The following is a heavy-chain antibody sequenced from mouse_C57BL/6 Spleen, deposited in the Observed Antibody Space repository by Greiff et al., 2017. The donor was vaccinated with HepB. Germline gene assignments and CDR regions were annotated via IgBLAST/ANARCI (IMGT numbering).Heavy chain of an antibody. Sequence: QVQLKESDAELVKPGASVKISCKVSGYTFTDHTIHWMKQRPEQGLEWIGYIYPRDGSTKYNEKFKGKATLTADKSSSTAYMQLNSLTSEDSAVYFCARPPPLLWPLRGDWYFDVWGTGTTVTVSS. J-gene: IGHJ1*03. CDR2: IYPRDGST. D-gene: IGHD2-1*01. CDR3: ARPPPLLWPLRGDWYFDV. CDR1: GYTFTDHT. V-gene: IGHV1-78*01.